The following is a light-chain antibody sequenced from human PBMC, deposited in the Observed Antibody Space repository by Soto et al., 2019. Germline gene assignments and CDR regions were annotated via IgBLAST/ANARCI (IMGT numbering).Light chain of an antibody. CDR2: EVS. CDR3: SSYTSSSTPHVV. Sequence: QSVLIQPASVSGSPGQSITISCTGTSSDIGGYNYVSWYQQHPGKAPKLMIYEVSNRPSGVSNRFSGSKSGNTASLTISGLQAEDEADYYCSSYTSSSTPHVVFGGGTKLTVL. J-gene: IGLJ2*01. CDR1: SSDIGGYNY. V-gene: IGLV2-14*01.